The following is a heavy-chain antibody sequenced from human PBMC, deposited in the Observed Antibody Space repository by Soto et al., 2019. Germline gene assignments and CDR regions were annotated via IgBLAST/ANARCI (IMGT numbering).Heavy chain of an antibody. D-gene: IGHD2-21*01. CDR3: ARHIAVSGTRGFDH. Sequence: QVQLQESGPGLMKPSGTLSLTCAVSGGSITSNWWSWVRQPPGKGLEWIAEIFHTGSANYNPSIMRRLTISMDKSRNHLSLNLNSVTAADTAVYYCARHIAVSGTRGFDHWGQGTLVTVSS. CDR2: IFHTGSA. J-gene: IGHJ4*02. CDR1: GGSITSNW. V-gene: IGHV4-4*02.